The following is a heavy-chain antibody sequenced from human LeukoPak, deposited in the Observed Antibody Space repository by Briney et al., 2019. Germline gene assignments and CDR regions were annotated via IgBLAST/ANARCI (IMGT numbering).Heavy chain of an antibody. CDR3: ARDPLRGVRTYYYYGMDV. CDR2: TSYDGSNK. D-gene: IGHD3-10*01. CDR1: GFTFSSYA. J-gene: IGHJ6*02. V-gene: IGHV3-30-3*01. Sequence: GGSLRLSCAASGFTFSSYAMHWVRQAPGKGLEWVAVTSYDGSNKYYADSVKGRFTISRDNSKNTLYLQMNSLRAEDTAVYYCARDPLRGVRTYYYYGMDVWGQGTTVTVSS.